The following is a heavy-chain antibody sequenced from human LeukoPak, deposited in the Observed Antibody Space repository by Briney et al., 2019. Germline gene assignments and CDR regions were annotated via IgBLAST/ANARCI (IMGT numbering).Heavy chain of an antibody. V-gene: IGHV3-23*01. J-gene: IGHJ4*02. CDR3: AKRLGLTGFDY. CDR1: GFTFSSLA. D-gene: IGHD3-16*01. CDR2: ISAAVGGT. Sequence: GGSLRLSCAASGFTFSSLATTWVRQAPGEGLEWVSTISAAVGGTHYADSVKGRFTISRDNSRDTLYLQMNSLRAEDTAIYFCAKRLGLTGFDYWGQGTLVTVSS.